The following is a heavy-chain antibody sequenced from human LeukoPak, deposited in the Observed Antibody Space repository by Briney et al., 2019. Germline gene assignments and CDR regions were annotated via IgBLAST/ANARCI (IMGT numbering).Heavy chain of an antibody. D-gene: IGHD5-24*01. Sequence: SETLSLTCAVYGGSFSGYYWSWIRQPPGKGLEWIGYIYTSGSTNYNPSLKSRVTISVDTSKNQFSLKLSSVTAADTAVYYCAREIGRDGYNRSFDYWGQGTLVTVSS. V-gene: IGHV4-4*09. J-gene: IGHJ4*02. CDR1: GGSFSGYY. CDR3: AREIGRDGYNRSFDY. CDR2: IYTSGST.